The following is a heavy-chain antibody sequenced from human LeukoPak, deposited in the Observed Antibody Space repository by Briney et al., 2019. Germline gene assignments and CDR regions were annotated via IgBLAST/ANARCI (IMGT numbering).Heavy chain of an antibody. J-gene: IGHJ4*02. D-gene: IGHD2-21*02. CDR2: IWYDGSNK. Sequence: PGGSLRLSCAASGFTFSSFGMHWVRQAPGKGLERVTIIWYDGSNKYYADSVKGRFIISRDNSKNTLYLQMNSLRAEDTAVYYCATVRGCGGDCYYLDYWGQGTLVTVSS. CDR3: ATVRGCGGDCYYLDY. V-gene: IGHV3-33*01. CDR1: GFTFSSFG.